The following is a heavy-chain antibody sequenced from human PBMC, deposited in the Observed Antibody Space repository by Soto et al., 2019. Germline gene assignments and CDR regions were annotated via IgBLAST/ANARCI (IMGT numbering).Heavy chain of an antibody. Sequence: GESLKISCKDSGYSFTSYWIGWVRQMPGKGLEWMGIIYPGDSDTGYSPSFQGQVTISADKSISTAYLQWSSLKASDTAMYYCVRHLSVTEYYYGMDVWGQGTTVTVSS. CDR1: GYSFTSYW. CDR3: VRHLSVTEYYYGMDV. CDR2: IYPGDSDT. J-gene: IGHJ6*02. D-gene: IGHD4-4*01. V-gene: IGHV5-51*01.